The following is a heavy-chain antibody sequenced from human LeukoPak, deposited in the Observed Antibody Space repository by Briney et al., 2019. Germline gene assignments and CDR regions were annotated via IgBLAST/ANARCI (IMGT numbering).Heavy chain of an antibody. CDR1: GFTFSSYT. V-gene: IGHV3-23*01. Sequence: GGSLRLSSAASGFTFSSYTMSWVRQAPGKGLEWVSTITTSDGNTYYADSVKGRFTVSRDNSKNTLYLQMNSLRAEDTAVYYCAKDGGLWVSAHWGDSWGRGTLVTVSS. J-gene: IGHJ4*02. CDR3: AKDGGLWVSAHWGDS. D-gene: IGHD7-27*01. CDR2: ITTSDGNT.